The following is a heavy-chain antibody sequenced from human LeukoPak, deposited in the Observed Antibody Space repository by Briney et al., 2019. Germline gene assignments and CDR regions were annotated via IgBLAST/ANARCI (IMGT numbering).Heavy chain of an antibody. V-gene: IGHV4-59*01. Sequence: ETSETLSLTCTVSGGSISSYYWSWIRQPPGKGLEWIGYIYYSGSTNYNPSLKSRVTISVDTSKNQFSLKLSSVTAADTAVYYCAREAVYYDFWSGYYTYGNFDYWGQGTLVTVSS. D-gene: IGHD3-3*01. CDR3: AREAVYYDFWSGYYTYGNFDY. CDR2: IYYSGST. J-gene: IGHJ4*02. CDR1: GGSISSYY.